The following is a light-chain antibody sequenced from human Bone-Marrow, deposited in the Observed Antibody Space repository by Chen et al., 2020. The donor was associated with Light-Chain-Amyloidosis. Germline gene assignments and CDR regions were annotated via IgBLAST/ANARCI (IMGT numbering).Light chain of an antibody. Sequence: TQPXXASXXPGXRXTIXXSGAKTNIXNNYVYWYQHFPGAATDLLLHSXTQRPSGVPARFSASKSGPSAXXXIXGXGSEDEADYXCAAWXGSLSGYVFGTGTKVIVL. CDR2: SXT. CDR1: KTNIXNNY. J-gene: IGLJ1*01. CDR3: AAWXGSLSGYV. V-gene: IGLV1-47*01.